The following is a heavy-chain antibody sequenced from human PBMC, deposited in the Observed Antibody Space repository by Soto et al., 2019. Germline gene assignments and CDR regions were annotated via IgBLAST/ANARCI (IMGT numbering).Heavy chain of an antibody. CDR3: ARTSRFDC. CDR1: CGSFSSYY. CDR2: INHSGST. D-gene: IGHD6-6*01. J-gene: IGHJ4*02. Sequence: QVQLQQWGAGLLKPSETLSLTCAVYCGSFSSYYWSWIRQPPGKGLEWIGEINHSGSTNYNPSLKIRVPMSVDTSKNQFSLKLSSVTAADTAVYYCARTSRFDCWGQGTLVTVSS. V-gene: IGHV4-34*01.